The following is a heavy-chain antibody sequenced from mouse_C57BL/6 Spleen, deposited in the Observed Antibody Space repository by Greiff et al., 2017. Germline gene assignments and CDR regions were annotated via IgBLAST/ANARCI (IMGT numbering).Heavy chain of an antibody. CDR1: GYTFTSYT. CDR2: INPSSGYT. Sequence: QVHVKQSGAELARPGASVKMSCKASGYTFTSYTMHWVKQRPGQGLEWIGYINPSSGYTKYNQKFKDKATLTADKSSSTAYMQLSSLTSEDSAVYYCATGSSYDYAMDYWGQGTSVTVSS. CDR3: ATGSSYDYAMDY. V-gene: IGHV1-4*01. J-gene: IGHJ4*01. D-gene: IGHD1-1*01.